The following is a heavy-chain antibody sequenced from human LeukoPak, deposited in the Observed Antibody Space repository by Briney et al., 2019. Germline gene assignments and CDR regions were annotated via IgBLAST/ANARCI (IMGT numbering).Heavy chain of an antibody. J-gene: IGHJ4*02. Sequence: GASVKVSCKASGYTFISYGISRVRQAPGQGLEWMGWISAYNGNTNYAQKVQGRVTMTTDTSTSTAYMELRSLRSDDTAVYYCARERITMFRGYFDYWGQGTLVTVSS. V-gene: IGHV1-18*01. D-gene: IGHD3-10*01. CDR3: ARERITMFRGYFDY. CDR1: GYTFISYG. CDR2: ISAYNGNT.